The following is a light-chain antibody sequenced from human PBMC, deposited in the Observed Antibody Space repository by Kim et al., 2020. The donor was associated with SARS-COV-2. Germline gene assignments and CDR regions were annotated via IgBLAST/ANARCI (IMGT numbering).Light chain of an antibody. CDR1: HSVSNNF. Sequence: ENVLTQSPGTLSLSPGERATLSCSASHSVSNNFFAWHQHKPGQAPRVLIYGSYLRAAGIPDRFSGSGSGTDFTLTISRLETEDFAVYFCQQYGSSPYALGRGTKL. CDR3: QQYGSSPYA. V-gene: IGKV3-20*01. CDR2: GSY. J-gene: IGKJ2*01.